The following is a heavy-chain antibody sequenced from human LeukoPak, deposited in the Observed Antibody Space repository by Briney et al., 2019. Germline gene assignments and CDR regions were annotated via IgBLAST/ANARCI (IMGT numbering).Heavy chain of an antibody. V-gene: IGHV4-4*07. J-gene: IGHJ6*03. CDR2: ISTSGST. Sequence: SESLSLTCTVSGGSISSYYWSWIRQPARKRLECIGRISTSGSTNYNPSLKSRVTMSVDTSKNQFSLKLSSVTAADTAVYYCARESGTGTIGNYYYYMNVWGKGTTVSVSS. CDR1: GGSISSYY. CDR3: ARESGTGTIGNYYYYMNV. D-gene: IGHD1-1*01.